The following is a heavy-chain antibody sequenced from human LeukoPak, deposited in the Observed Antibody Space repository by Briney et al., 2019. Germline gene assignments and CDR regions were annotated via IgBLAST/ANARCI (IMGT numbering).Heavy chain of an antibody. Sequence: QPGGSLRLSCAASGFTFSSYGMHWVRQAPGKGLEWVAVISYDGSNKYYADSVKGRFTISRDNSKNTLYLQMNSLRAEDTAVYYCAKDLRDGYSSRGMDVWGQGTTVTVSS. CDR3: AKDLRDGYSSRGMDV. J-gene: IGHJ6*02. V-gene: IGHV3-30*18. D-gene: IGHD5-24*01. CDR1: GFTFSSYG. CDR2: ISYDGSNK.